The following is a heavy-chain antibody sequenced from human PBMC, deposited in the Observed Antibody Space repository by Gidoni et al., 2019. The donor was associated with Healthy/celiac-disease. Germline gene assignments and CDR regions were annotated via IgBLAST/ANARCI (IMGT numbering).Heavy chain of an antibody. CDR1: GFTFSSYA. CDR2: ISYDGSNK. CDR3: ARVLAPPRELRFLEWLAGYYYGMDV. D-gene: IGHD3-3*01. J-gene: IGHJ6*02. V-gene: IGHV3-30-3*01. Sequence: QVQLVESGGGVVQPGRSLRLSCAASGFTFSSYAMHWVRQAPGKGLEWVAVISYDGSNKYYADSVKGRFTISRDNSKNTLYLQMNSLRAEDTAVYYCARVLAPPRELRFLEWLAGYYYGMDVWGQGTTVTVSS.